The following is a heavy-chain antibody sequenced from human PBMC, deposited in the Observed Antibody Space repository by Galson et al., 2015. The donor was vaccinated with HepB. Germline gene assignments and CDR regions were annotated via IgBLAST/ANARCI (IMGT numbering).Heavy chain of an antibody. CDR3: ARGRNLGSLDWFDP. J-gene: IGHJ5*02. CDR1: GYTFSNFG. V-gene: IGHV1-18*01. D-gene: IGHD1-26*01. Sequence: SVKVSCKASGYTFSNFGITWVRQAPGQGLEWMGWISTFNGNTNSAQKFQDRFTMTTDTYTSTAYMELRSLRSADTAVYYCARGRNLGSLDWFDPWGQGTLVTVSS. CDR2: ISTFNGNT.